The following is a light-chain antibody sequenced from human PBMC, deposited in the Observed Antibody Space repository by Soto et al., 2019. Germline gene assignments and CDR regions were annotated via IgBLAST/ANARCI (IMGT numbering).Light chain of an antibody. CDR1: SSDVGGYNY. Sequence: QSALTQPRSVSGSPGQSVTISCNGTSSDVGGYNYVSWYQHHPGKAPKLIIYDVAKRPSGVPDRFSGSKSGNTASLTISGLQVEDEADYFCSSYGGRYSALFGGGTKVTVL. CDR3: SSYGGRYSAL. V-gene: IGLV2-11*01. CDR2: DVA. J-gene: IGLJ2*01.